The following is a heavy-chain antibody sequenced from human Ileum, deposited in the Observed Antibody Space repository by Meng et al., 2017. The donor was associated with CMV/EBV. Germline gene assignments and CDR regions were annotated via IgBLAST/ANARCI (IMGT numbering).Heavy chain of an antibody. Sequence: GYAYTSYDIHWVRQAPGQGLEWMGWMNPNTGERGYAQKFQGGVTMTRDRTTATAYMKMSSLRSEDTAVYYCANWESSSRLTLYDSWGQGTLVTVSS. CDR2: MNPNTGER. CDR3: ANWESSSRLTLYDS. V-gene: IGHV1-8*01. CDR1: GYAYTSYD. D-gene: IGHD3-16*01. J-gene: IGHJ4*02.